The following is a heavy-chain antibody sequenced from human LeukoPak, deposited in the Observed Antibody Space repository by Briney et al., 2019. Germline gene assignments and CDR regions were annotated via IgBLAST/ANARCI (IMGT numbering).Heavy chain of an antibody. Sequence: GGSLRLSCAASGFTFSSYAMSWVRQAPGKGLEWVSAISGSAESTYYADSVRGRFTISRDNSKNTLFLEMSSLRAEDTAVYYCARDLSSGPYYYYGMDVWGQGTTVTVSS. CDR1: GFTFSSYA. CDR3: ARDLSSGPYYYYGMDV. V-gene: IGHV3-23*01. CDR2: ISGSAEST. J-gene: IGHJ6*02. D-gene: IGHD6-19*01.